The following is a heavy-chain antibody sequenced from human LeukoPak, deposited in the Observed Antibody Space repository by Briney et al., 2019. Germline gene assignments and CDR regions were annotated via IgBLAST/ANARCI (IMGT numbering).Heavy chain of an antibody. CDR1: GGSISSHY. Sequence: SETLSLTCSVSGGSISSHYWSWIRQSPGKGLEWIGYIYYSGSTNYNPSLKSRVTISVDTSKNQFSLKLSSVTAADTAVYYCARGEMATIEDAFDIWGQGTMVTVSS. CDR2: IYYSGST. CDR3: ARGEMATIEDAFDI. D-gene: IGHD5-24*01. V-gene: IGHV4-59*11. J-gene: IGHJ3*02.